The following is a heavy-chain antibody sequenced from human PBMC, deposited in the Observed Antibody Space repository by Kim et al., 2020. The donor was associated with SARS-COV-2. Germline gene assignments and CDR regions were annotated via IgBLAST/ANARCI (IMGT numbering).Heavy chain of an antibody. V-gene: IGHV4-61*01. D-gene: IGHD3-10*01. CDR1: GGSVSSGSYY. CDR3: ARSLSWNYGSGSYYNRGYFDY. Sequence: SETLSLTCTVSGGSVSSGSYYWSWIRQPPGKGLEWIGYIYYSGSTNYNPSLKSRVTISVDTSKNQFSLKLSSVTAADTAVYYCARSLSWNYGSGSYYNRGYFDYWGQGTLVTVSS. CDR2: IYYSGST. J-gene: IGHJ4*02.